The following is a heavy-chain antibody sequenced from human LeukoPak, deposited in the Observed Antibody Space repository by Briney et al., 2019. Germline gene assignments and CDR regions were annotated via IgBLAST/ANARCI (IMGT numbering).Heavy chain of an antibody. Sequence: GGSLRLSCATSGFTFTSFWFSWARQAPGKGLEWVASIKEDGNERHYVDSVEGRFTVSRDNAKNSLFLQVNSLRAEDTALDYCARDAGRREDIWGQGTMVTVSS. CDR2: IKEDGNER. CDR1: GFTFTSFW. J-gene: IGHJ3*02. CDR3: ARDAGRREDI. D-gene: IGHD1-1*01. V-gene: IGHV3-7*01.